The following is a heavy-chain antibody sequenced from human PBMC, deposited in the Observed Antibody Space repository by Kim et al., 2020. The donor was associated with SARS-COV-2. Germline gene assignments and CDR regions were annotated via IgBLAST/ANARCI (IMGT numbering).Heavy chain of an antibody. CDR3: ANSYDYVWGSYRF. J-gene: IGHJ4*02. V-gene: IGHV3-23*01. Sequence: YADSVKGRFTISRDNSKNTLYLQMNSLRAEDTAVNYCANSYDYVWGSYRFWGQGTLVTVSS. D-gene: IGHD3-16*02.